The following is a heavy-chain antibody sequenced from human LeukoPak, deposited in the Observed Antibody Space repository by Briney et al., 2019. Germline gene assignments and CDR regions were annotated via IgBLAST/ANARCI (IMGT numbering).Heavy chain of an antibody. Sequence: TGGSLRLSCAASGFTFSSYEMNWVRQAPGKGLEGVSYISSSANTIYYADSVRGRFTISRDNSKNSLYLQMNSLRAEDTAVYYCASESLDSSLAWGQGTLVTVSS. J-gene: IGHJ1*01. CDR3: ASESLDSSLA. V-gene: IGHV3-48*03. CDR1: GFTFSSYE. D-gene: IGHD3-22*01. CDR2: ISSSANTI.